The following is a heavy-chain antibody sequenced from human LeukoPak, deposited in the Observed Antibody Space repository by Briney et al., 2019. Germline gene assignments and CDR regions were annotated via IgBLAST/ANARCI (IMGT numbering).Heavy chain of an antibody. CDR3: ARDTTIAVAGTHFDY. D-gene: IGHD6-19*01. CDR1: GGSISSSNW. J-gene: IGHJ4*02. V-gene: IGHV4-4*02. Sequence: PSETLSLTCTVSGGSISSSNWWSWVRQPPGKGLEWIGEIYHSGSTNYNPSLKSRVTISVDKSKNQLSLKLSSVTAADTAVYYCARDTTIAVAGTHFDYWGQGTLVTVSS. CDR2: IYHSGST.